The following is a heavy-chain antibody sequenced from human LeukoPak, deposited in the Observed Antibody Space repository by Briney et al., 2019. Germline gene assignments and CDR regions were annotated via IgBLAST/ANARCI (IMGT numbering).Heavy chain of an antibody. J-gene: IGHJ4*02. CDR1: GGSISSYY. Sequence: SETLSLTCTVSGGSISSYYWSWIRQPAGKGLEWIGRIYTSGSTNYNPSLKSRVTMSVDTSKNQFSLDVNSVTAADTAVYYCARDSSTWRSFDSWGQGTLVTVSS. CDR3: ARDSSTWRSFDS. D-gene: IGHD6-13*01. CDR2: IYTSGST. V-gene: IGHV4-4*07.